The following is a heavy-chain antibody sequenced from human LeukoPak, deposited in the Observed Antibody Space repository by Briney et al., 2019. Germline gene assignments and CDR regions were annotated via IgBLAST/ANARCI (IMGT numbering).Heavy chain of an antibody. CDR1: GFTFSSYS. CDR3: AKVGSGYYGSSGYYSY. V-gene: IGHV3-48*01. D-gene: IGHD3-22*01. Sequence: HPGGSLRLSCAASGFTFSSYSMNWVRQAPGKGPEWVSYFNNVDKTIQYADSVKGRFTISRDNSKNTLYLQMNSLRAEDTAVYYCAKVGSGYYGSSGYYSYWGQGTLVTVSS. CDR2: FNNVDKTI. J-gene: IGHJ4*02.